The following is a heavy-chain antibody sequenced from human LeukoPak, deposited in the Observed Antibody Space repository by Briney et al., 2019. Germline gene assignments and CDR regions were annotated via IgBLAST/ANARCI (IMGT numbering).Heavy chain of an antibody. CDR1: GFTFSSYA. J-gene: IGHJ6*02. Sequence: GGSLRLSYAAFGFTFSSYAMGWVRQAPGKGLEWVSAISGSGGDTYYADSVKGRFTISRDNSKNTLYLQMNSLRPEDTALYYCAKAVWFGEFDYYFFGLDVWGQGTTVTVSS. CDR3: AKAVWFGEFDYYFFGLDV. V-gene: IGHV3-23*01. D-gene: IGHD3-10*01. CDR2: ISGSGGDT.